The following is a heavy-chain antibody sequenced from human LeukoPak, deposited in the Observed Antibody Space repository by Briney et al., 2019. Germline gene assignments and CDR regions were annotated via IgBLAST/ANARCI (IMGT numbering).Heavy chain of an antibody. CDR2: IIPIVGTA. J-gene: IGHJ6*02. CDR1: GGTFSSYA. CDR3: ARLPLRRTAVGYYGMDV. V-gene: IGHV1-69*13. Sequence: ASVKVSCKASGGTFSSYAISWVRQAPGQGLEWMGGIIPIVGTANYAQKVQSRVTITADESMSTVYMELSSLRSEDTAVYYCARLPLRRTAVGYYGMDVWGQGTTVTVSS. D-gene: IGHD6-13*01.